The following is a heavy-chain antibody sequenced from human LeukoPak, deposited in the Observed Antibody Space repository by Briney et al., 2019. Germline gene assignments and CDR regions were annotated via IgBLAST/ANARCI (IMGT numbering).Heavy chain of an antibody. CDR1: GVTFSSYG. D-gene: IGHD6-19*01. CDR3: ARDTDSSGWYFFDY. V-gene: IGHV3-30*03. CDR2: ISSDGNDK. J-gene: IGHJ4*02. Sequence: PGGSLRLSCAASGVTFSSYGMHWVRQAPGKGLEWVALISSDGNDKLYGDSVKGRFTISRDSSKNTLFLQLNSLRTEDTAVYYCARDTDSSGWYFFDYWGQGTLVTVSS.